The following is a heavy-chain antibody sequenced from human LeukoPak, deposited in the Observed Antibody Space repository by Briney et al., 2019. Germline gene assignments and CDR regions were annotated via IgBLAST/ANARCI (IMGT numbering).Heavy chain of an antibody. D-gene: IGHD6-19*01. CDR2: ISAYNGNT. CDR3: ARDRPYSRGWYGLYGMDV. Sequence: ASVKVSCKASGYTFTSYGISWVRQAPGQGLEWMGWISAYNGNTNYAQKLQGRVTMTTDTSTSTAYMELRSLRSDDTAVYYCARDRPYSRGWYGLYGMDVWGQGTTVTVSS. J-gene: IGHJ6*02. V-gene: IGHV1-18*01. CDR1: GYTFTSYG.